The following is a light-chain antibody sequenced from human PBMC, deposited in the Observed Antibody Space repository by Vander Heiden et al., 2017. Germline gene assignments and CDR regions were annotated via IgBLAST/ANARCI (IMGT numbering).Light chain of an antibody. CDR1: SSNIGADYD. Sequence: SVLTQSPSVSGAPGQRVAITCTGSSSNIGADYDVHWYQQRPGTAPKLLIYGNSNRPSGVPDRFSGSKSGTSASLAITGLQAEDEADYYCQSYDSSLSGHVVFGGGTKLTVL. CDR3: QSYDSSLSGHVV. CDR2: GNS. J-gene: IGLJ2*01. V-gene: IGLV1-40*01.